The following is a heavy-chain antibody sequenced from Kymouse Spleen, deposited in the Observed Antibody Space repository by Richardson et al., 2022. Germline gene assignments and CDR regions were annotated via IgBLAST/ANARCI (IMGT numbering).Heavy chain of an antibody. Sequence: QVQLQESGPGLVKPSETLSLTCTVSGGSVSSGSYYWSWIRQPPGKGLEWIGYIYYSGSTNYNPSLKSRVTISVDTSKNQFSLKLSSVTAADTAVYYCAGITMVRGVMGGWFDPWGQGTLVTVSS. CDR1: GGSVSSGSYY. J-gene: IGHJ5*02. CDR2: IYYSGST. CDR3: AGITMVRGVMGGWFDP. D-gene: IGHD3-10*01. V-gene: IGHV4-61*01.